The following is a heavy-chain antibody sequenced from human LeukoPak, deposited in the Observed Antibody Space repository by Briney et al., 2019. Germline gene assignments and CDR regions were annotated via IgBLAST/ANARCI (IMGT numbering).Heavy chain of an antibody. CDR2: IYYSGST. CDR3: VRGAGSTWYF. CDR1: GGSISSYY. V-gene: IGHV4-59*01. Sequence: SETLSLTCTVSGGSISSYYWSWIRQPPGKGLEWIGYIYYSGSTNYNPSLKSRVTISVDTSKNQFSLKWRSVTAADTAVYYCVRGAGSTWYFWGQGTLVTVSS. D-gene: IGHD6-13*01. J-gene: IGHJ4*02.